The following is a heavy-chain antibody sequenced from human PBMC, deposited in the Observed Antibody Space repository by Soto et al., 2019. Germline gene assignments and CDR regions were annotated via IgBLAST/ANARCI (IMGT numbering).Heavy chain of an antibody. CDR2: INPNSGGT. D-gene: IGHD6-6*01. CDR1: GYTFTGYY. CDR3: ARAEGRIEARSRGLGY. Sequence: ASVKVSCKASGYTFTGYYMHWVRQAPGQGLEWMGWINPNSGGTNYAQKFQGRVTMTRDTSISTAYMELSRLRSDDTAVYYCARAEGRIEARSRGLGYWGQGTLVTVSS. J-gene: IGHJ4*02. V-gene: IGHV1-2*02.